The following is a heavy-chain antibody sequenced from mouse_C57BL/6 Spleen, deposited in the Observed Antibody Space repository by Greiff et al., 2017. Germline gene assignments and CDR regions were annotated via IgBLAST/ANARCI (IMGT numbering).Heavy chain of an antibody. J-gene: IGHJ4*01. D-gene: IGHD2-14*01. V-gene: IGHV1-53*01. Sequence: QVQLQQPGTELVKPGASVKLSCKASGYTFTSYWMHWVKQRPGQGLEWIGNINPSTGGTTYNEKFKSKATLTVAKSASPAYMQLSSLTSEDSAVYECAGGGRREYDGGDYYAMDYWGQGTSVTVSS. CDR3: AGGGRREYDGGDYYAMDY. CDR2: INPSTGGT. CDR1: GYTFTSYW.